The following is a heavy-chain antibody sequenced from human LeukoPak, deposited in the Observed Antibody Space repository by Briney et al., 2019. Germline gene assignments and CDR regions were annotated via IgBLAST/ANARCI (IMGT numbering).Heavy chain of an antibody. CDR1: GFTIHDDA. Sequence: GGSLRLSCAASGFTIHDDAMHWVRQAPGKGLEWVSGISYNSGNIDYADSVKGRFTISRDNAKNSLYLQMNSLRAEDTALYYCARLNRGYCYGTTCYMEPGAGHWGQGTLVTVSS. V-gene: IGHV3-9*01. J-gene: IGHJ4*02. CDR3: ARLNRGYCYGTTCYMEPGAGH. CDR2: ISYNSGNI. D-gene: IGHD2/OR15-2a*01.